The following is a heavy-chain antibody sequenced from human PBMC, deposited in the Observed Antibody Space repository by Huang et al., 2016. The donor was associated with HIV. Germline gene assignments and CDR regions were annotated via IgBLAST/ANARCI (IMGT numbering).Heavy chain of an antibody. Sequence: QITLKESGPMLVKTTQTLTLNCTFSGFSLSTSEVGVGWTRQPPGKALEWLALIYSDDDTRYRPSLKSMLTITKDTSRKQVVLTMTNMDPVDTGTYYCAHSSFGTSGYYFRMHFDYWGQGALVTVSS. V-gene: IGHV2-5*02. D-gene: IGHD3-22*01. J-gene: IGHJ4*02. CDR2: IYSDDDT. CDR3: AHSSFGTSGYYFRMHFDY. CDR1: GFSLSTSEVG.